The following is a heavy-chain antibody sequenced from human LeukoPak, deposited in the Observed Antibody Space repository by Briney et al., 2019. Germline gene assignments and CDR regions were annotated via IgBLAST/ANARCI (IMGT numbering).Heavy chain of an antibody. J-gene: IGHJ3*02. CDR3: ARDAFDI. Sequence: ASVTVSCKASGYTFTSYGISWVRQAPGQGLEWMGWISAYNGNTRYAQKVQGRVTMTKDTSTTTVYMELRSLRSDDTAVNYCARDAFDIWGQGTMVTVSS. CDR2: ISAYNGNT. CDR1: GYTFTSYG. V-gene: IGHV1-18*01.